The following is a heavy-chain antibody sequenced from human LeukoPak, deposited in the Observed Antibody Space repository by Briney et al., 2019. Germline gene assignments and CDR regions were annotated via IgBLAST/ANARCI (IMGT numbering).Heavy chain of an antibody. CDR1: GYAFTGYY. D-gene: IGHD3-22*01. J-gene: IGHJ4*02. CDR2: INPNSGGT. V-gene: IGHV1-2*02. CDR3: ARPYYYDSSGYYYSNYYFDY. Sequence: SVKVSCKASGYAFTGYYMHWVRQAPGQGLEWMGWINPNSGGTNYAQKFQGRVTMTRDTSISTAYMELSRLRSDDTAVYYCARPYYYDSSGYYYSNYYFDYWGQGTLVTVSS.